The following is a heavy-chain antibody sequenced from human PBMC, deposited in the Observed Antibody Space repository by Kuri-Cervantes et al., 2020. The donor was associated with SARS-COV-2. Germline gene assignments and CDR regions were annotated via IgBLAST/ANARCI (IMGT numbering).Heavy chain of an antibody. CDR3: ARGGRYYFDY. D-gene: IGHD1-26*01. Sequence: GGSLRLSCATPGFTFSNFGMYAMSWVRQAPGKGLEWVSYISGSGFSIYYADSLKGRFTISRDNAKNSLYLQMNSLTAEDTAVYYCARGGRYYFDYWGQGSLVTVSS. CDR2: ISGSGFSI. J-gene: IGHJ4*02. CDR1: GFTFSNFG. V-gene: IGHV3-48*01.